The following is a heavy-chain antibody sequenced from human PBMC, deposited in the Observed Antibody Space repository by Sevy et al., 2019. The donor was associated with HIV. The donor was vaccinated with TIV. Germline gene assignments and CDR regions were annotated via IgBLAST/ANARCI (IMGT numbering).Heavy chain of an antibody. CDR2: IRYDGSNK. CDR1: GFTFSSYG. CDR3: AKDSGDFWSGYYNLYGMDV. D-gene: IGHD3-3*01. Sequence: GGSLRLSCAASGFTFSSYGMHWVRQAPGKGLEWVAFIRYDGSNKYYADSVKGRFTISRDNSKNTLYLQMNSLRAEDTAVYYCAKDSGDFWSGYYNLYGMDVWGQGTTVTVS. V-gene: IGHV3-30*02. J-gene: IGHJ6*02.